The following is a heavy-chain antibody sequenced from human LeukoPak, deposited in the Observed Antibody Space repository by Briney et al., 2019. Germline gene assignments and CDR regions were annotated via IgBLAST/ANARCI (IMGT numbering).Heavy chain of an antibody. CDR2: ISSDGTTM. V-gene: IGHV3-11*01. CDR1: GFTFSDYY. J-gene: IGHJ4*02. Sequence: SXRLSCAASGFTFSDYYMSWIRQAPGKGLEWISYISSDGTTMYYADSVKGRFTISRDNAKNSLYLKVNSLRAEDTAVYYFSSRGCYYFDYWGQGALVTVSS. CDR3: SSRGCYYFDY. D-gene: IGHD3-10*01.